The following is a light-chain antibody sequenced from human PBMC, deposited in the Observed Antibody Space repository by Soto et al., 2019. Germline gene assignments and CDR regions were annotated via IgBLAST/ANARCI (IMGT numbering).Light chain of an antibody. CDR1: QSVSYN. CDR2: GAF. J-gene: IGKJ4*01. Sequence: EIVMTQSPATLSVSPGETATLSCRASQSVSYNLAWYQQKPGQGPRLLIYGAFTRATGIPARFSGSGSGSDFPLTISSLQSEDFAVYYCQQYKNWPPRTFGGGTKVEIK. V-gene: IGKV3-15*01. CDR3: QQYKNWPPRT.